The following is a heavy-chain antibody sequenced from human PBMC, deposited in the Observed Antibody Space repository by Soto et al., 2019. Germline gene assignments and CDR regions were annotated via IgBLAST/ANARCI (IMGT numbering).Heavy chain of an antibody. D-gene: IGHD3-22*01. Sequence: GGYLRLSCAASGFTFSSYGMHWVRQAPGKGLEWVAVISYDGSNKYYADSVKGRFTISRDNSKNTLYLQMNSLRAEDTAVYYCANLSTSITMIVVVISTPYFQHLCQGT. CDR2: ISYDGSNK. CDR3: ANLSTSITMIVVVISTPYFQH. V-gene: IGHV3-30*18. J-gene: IGHJ1*01. CDR1: GFTFSSYG.